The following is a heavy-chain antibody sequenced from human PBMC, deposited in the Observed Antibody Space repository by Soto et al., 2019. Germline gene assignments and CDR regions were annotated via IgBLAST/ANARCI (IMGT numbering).Heavy chain of an antibody. CDR2: IYYSGST. Sequence: QVQLQESGPGLVKPSETLSLTCTVSGGSISSYYWSWIRQPPGKGLEWIGYIYYSGSTNYNPSLTSRVTISVDTSKNQFSLKLSSVTAADTAVYYCSRHLGVQQWLPDRWGQGTLVTVSS. CDR3: SRHLGVQQWLPDR. J-gene: IGHJ4*02. CDR1: GGSISSYY. D-gene: IGHD6-19*01. V-gene: IGHV4-59*08.